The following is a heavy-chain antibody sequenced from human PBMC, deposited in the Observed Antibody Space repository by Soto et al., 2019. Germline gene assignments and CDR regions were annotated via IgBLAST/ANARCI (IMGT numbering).Heavy chain of an antibody. CDR3: ARDLGVITSSPPGDAFDI. V-gene: IGHV1-3*01. Sequence: ASVKVSCKASGYTFTSYAMHWVRQAPGQRLEWMGWINAGNGNTKYSQKFQGRVTITRDTSASTAYMELSSLRTEDTAVYYCARDLGVITSSPPGDAFDIWGQGTMFTVAS. J-gene: IGHJ3*02. CDR2: INAGNGNT. D-gene: IGHD3-22*01. CDR1: GYTFTSYA.